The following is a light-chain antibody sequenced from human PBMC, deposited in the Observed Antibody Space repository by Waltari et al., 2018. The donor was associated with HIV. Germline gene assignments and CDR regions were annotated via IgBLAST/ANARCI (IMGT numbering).Light chain of an antibody. Sequence: SYELTQPFSVSVALGQTARITCGGSNIGTKDVHWYQQKPGQAPLLLIFNDIHRPSGVPERFSASKSLNMATLTIIGAQAGDEAAYYCQVWHYTVVFGGGTKVTVL. CDR3: QVWHYTVV. CDR1: NIGTKD. CDR2: NDI. V-gene: IGLV3-9*01. J-gene: IGLJ2*01.